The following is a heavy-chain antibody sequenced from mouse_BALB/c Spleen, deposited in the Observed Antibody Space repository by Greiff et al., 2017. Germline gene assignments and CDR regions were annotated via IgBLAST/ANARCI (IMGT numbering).Heavy chain of an antibody. CDR1: GFSLTGYG. V-gene: IGHV2-6-7*01. CDR3: ARKEDGYYYAMDY. D-gene: IGHD2-3*01. J-gene: IGHJ4*01. CDR2: IWGDGST. Sequence: QVQLKESGPGLVAPSQSLSITCTVSGFSLTGYGVNWVRQTPGKGLEWLGMIWGDGSTDYNSALKSRLSISKDNSKSQVFLKMNSLQTDDTAMYYCARKEDGYYYAMDYWGQGTSVTVSS.